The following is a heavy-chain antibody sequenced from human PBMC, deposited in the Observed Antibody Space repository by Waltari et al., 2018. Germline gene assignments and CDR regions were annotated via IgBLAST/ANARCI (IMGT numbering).Heavy chain of an antibody. CDR1: GFTFSSYA. D-gene: IGHD1-7*01. J-gene: IGHJ3*02. Sequence: EVQLLESGGVLLQPGGSLRLSCSASGFTFSSYALTWVRQAPGKGLEWVSAISGSGGSTYYADSVKGRFTISRDNSKNTLYLQMNSQRAEDTAVYYCAKGITGTTPAFDIWGQGTMVTVSS. V-gene: IGHV3-23*01. CDR3: AKGITGTTPAFDI. CDR2: ISGSGGST.